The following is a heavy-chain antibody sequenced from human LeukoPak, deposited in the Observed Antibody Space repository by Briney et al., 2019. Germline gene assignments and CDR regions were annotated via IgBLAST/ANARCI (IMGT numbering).Heavy chain of an antibody. CDR1: GGSISSSSYY. Sequence: SETLSLTCTVSGGSISSSSYYWGWIRQPPGKGLEWIGRIYYSGSTYYNPSLKSRVAISVDTSKNQFSLKLSSVTAADTAVYYCARAPGSSRRDYMNYYYYYMDVWGKGTTVTTSS. CDR3: ARAPGSSRRDYMNYYYYYMDV. V-gene: IGHV4-39*07. J-gene: IGHJ6*03. D-gene: IGHD4-11*01. CDR2: IYYSGST.